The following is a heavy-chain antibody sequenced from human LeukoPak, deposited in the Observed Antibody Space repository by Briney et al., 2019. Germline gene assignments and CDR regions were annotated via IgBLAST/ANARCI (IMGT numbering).Heavy chain of an antibody. CDR3: ARVSLYCSSGSCYSYYYYSMDA. CDR1: GLTFSTYS. CDR2: ISSSSSTI. D-gene: IGHD2-15*01. J-gene: IGHJ6*02. V-gene: IGHV3-48*01. Sequence: GGSLRLSCAVSGLTFSTYSMNWVRKAPGKGLEWVSYISSSSSTIYYADSVKGRFTISRDNAKNSLYLQMNSLRAEDTAVYYCARVSLYCSSGSCYSYYYYSMDAWGQGTTVTVSS.